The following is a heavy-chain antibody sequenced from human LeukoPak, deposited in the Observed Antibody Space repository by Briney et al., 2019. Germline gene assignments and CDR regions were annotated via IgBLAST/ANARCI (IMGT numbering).Heavy chain of an antibody. V-gene: IGHV4-34*01. D-gene: IGHD6-13*01. CDR2: INHSGST. Sequence: SETLSLTCAVYGGSFSGYYWSWIRQPPGKGLEWIGEINHSGSTNYNPSLKSRVTISVDTSKNQISLKLSSVTAADTAVYYCARASRPPVYSSSWYRYYFDYWGQGTLVTVSS. CDR1: GGSFSGYY. J-gene: IGHJ4*02. CDR3: ARASRPPVYSSSWYRYYFDY.